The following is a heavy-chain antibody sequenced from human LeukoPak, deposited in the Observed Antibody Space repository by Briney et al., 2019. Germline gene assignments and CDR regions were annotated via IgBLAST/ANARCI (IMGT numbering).Heavy chain of an antibody. D-gene: IGHD2-15*01. CDR1: GYTFTGYY. J-gene: IGHJ4*02. V-gene: IGHV1-2*02. CDR2: INPNSGGT. CDR3: ARGDCSGGSCYSWGAPLFFH. Sequence: ASVKVSCKASGYTFTGYYMHWVRQAPGQGLEWMGWINPNSGGTNYAQKFQGRVTMTRDTSISTAYMELSRLRSDDTAVYYCARGDCSGGSCYSWGAPLFFHWGQGTLVTVSS.